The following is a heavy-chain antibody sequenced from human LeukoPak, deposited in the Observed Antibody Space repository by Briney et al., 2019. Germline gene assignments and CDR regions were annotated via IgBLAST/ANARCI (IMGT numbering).Heavy chain of an antibody. D-gene: IGHD3-10*01. CDR2: INPKSGGT. V-gene: IGHV1-2*02. CDR1: GYTFTGYY. J-gene: IGHJ4*02. CDR3: ARGVYGAGSPDY. Sequence: ASVKVSCKASGYTFTGYYMHWVRQAPGQGLEWMGWINPKSGGTNYAQKFQGRVTMNRDTSISTAYMELRGLRSDDGAVYYCARGVYGAGSPDYWGQGTLITVSS.